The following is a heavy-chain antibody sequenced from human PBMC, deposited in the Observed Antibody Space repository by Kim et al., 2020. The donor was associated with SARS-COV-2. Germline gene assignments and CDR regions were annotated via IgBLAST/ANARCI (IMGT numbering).Heavy chain of an antibody. CDR1: GDTFDSYT. CDR2: VVPFLDIT. CDR3: ARDPGGLAAGTLDT. D-gene: IGHD6-13*01. J-gene: IGHJ5*01. V-gene: IGHV1-69*02. Sequence: SVKVSCKASGDTFDSYTFDWVRQAPGQGLEWMGSVVPFLDITNYAQKFHGRLTITADKSTVTIYMELRRLTFDDTAIYYCARDPGGLAAGTLDTWGHGTLLSVSS.